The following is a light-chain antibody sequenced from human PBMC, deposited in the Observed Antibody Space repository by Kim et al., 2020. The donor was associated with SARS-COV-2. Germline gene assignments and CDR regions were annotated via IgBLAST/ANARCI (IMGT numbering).Light chain of an antibody. V-gene: IGLV7-43*01. Sequence: VVTQEPSLTVSPGGTVTLTCASSTEAVTSGYSPNWFQQKPGQAPRALIYSTNNRHSWTPSRFSGSLLGGKAALTLSDVQPEDEAEYYCLLHYEDPLHWIFGGGTKVTVL. J-gene: IGLJ2*01. CDR3: LLHYEDPLHWI. CDR2: STN. CDR1: TEAVTSGYS.